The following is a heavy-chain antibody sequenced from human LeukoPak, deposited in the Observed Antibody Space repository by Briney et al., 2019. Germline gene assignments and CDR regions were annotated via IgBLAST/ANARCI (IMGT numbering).Heavy chain of an antibody. CDR1: GGSISSGGYS. CDR2: IYHSGST. Sequence: KASETLSLTCAVSGGSISSGGYSWSWIPQPPGKGLEWIGRIYHSGSTYYNPSLKSRVTISVDTSKNQFSLKLSSVTAADTAVYYCARVFGRQKYGDYFRPFDPRAQGTLVTVA. CDR3: ARVFGRQKYGDYFRPFDP. D-gene: IGHD4-17*01. V-gene: IGHV4-30-2*03. J-gene: IGHJ5*02.